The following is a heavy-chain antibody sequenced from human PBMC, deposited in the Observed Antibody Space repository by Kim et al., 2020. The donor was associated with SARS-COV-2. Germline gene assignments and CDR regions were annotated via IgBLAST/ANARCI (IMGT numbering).Heavy chain of an antibody. V-gene: IGHV3-49*04. Sequence: GGSLRLSCTASGFTFGAYAISWVRQAPGKGLEWVGFIRSIAYGGTTEYAASVKGRFPISRDDTKSISYLQTNSLKTEDTAVYYCTSEVRAVASTNWCTPNYYYYGMDVCRQWATVAV. CDR3: TSEVRAVASTNWCTPNYYYYGMDV. D-gene: IGHD6-19*01. CDR1: GFTFGAYA. J-gene: IGHJ6*02. CDR2: IRSIAYGGTT.